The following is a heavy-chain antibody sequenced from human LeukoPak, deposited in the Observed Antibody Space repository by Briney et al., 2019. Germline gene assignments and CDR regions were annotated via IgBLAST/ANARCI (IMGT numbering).Heavy chain of an antibody. D-gene: IGHD4-17*01. V-gene: IGHV6-1*01. CDR2: TYYRSKWYN. CDR3: ARVADYGDYVGGDWIDP. J-gene: IGHJ5*02. Sequence: SQTLSLTCAISGDSVSSNSATWNWIRQSPSRGLEWLGRTYYRSKWYNDYAVSVKSRITINPDTSKNQFSLQLSSVTAADTAVYYCARVADYGDYVGGDWIDPWGQGTLVTVSS. CDR1: GDSVSSNSAT.